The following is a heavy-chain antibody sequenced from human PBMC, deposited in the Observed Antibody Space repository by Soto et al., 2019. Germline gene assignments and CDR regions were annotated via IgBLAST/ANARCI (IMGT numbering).Heavy chain of an antibody. CDR3: AKSKVKRDSSGYFYPDY. CDR2: ISGSGGST. V-gene: IGHV3-23*01. Sequence: PGGSLRLSCAASGFTFSSYAMSWVRQAPGKGLEWVSAISGSGGSTYYADSVKGRFTISRGNSKNTLYLQMNSLRAEDTAVYYCAKSKVKRDSSGYFYPDYWGQGTLVTVSS. CDR1: GFTFSSYA. D-gene: IGHD3-22*01. J-gene: IGHJ4*02.